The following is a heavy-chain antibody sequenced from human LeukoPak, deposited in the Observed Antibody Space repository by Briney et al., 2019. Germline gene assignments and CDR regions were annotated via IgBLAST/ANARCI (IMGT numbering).Heavy chain of an antibody. CDR1: GYSFTSYW. CDR3: PSVSVTTRAGYFDY. D-gene: IGHD1-20*01. Sequence: GESLKISCKGSGYSFTSYWIGWVRQMPGKGLEWMGIIYPGDSDTRYSPSFQGQVTISADKSISTAYLQWSSLKASETAMYYCPSVSVTTRAGYFDYWGQGTLVTVSS. CDR2: IYPGDSDT. V-gene: IGHV5-51*01. J-gene: IGHJ4*02.